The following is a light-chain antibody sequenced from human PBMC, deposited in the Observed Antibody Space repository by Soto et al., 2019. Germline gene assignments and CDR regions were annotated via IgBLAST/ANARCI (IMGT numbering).Light chain of an antibody. V-gene: IGKV1-5*01. CDR1: QSINTW. CDR2: DVS. J-gene: IGKJ1*01. Sequence: GDKFTITCRASQSINTWLAWYQQKPGKAPNLLIYDVSSFESGVSSRFSGSGSGTEFTLTISSLQPDDFGTYYCQHYKTFGQGTKVDIK. CDR3: QHYKT.